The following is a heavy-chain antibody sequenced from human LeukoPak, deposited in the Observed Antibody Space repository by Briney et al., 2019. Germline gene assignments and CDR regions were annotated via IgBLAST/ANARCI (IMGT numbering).Heavy chain of an antibody. J-gene: IGHJ4*02. D-gene: IGHD2-15*01. V-gene: IGHV3-15*01. CDR1: GFTLSDSA. Sequence: GGSLRLSCAASGFTLSDSAIHWVRQASGKGLEWVGRIKSKTDGGTTDYAAPVKGRFTISRDDSKNTLYLQMNSLKTEDTAVYYCTTYRDYCSGGSCYDPGDYWGQGTLVTVSS. CDR2: IKSKTDGGTT. CDR3: TTYRDYCSGGSCYDPGDY.